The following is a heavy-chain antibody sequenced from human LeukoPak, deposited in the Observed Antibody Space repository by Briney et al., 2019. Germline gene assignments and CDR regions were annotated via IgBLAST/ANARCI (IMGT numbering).Heavy chain of an antibody. D-gene: IGHD3-10*01. CDR1: GGSISSYY. CDR2: IYYSGST. Sequence: PSETLSLTCTGSGGSISSYYWSWIRQPPGKGLEWIGYIYYSGSTNYNPSLKSRVTISVDTSKNQFSLKLSSVTAADTAVYYCARAVCGSGSYCYFDYWGQGTLVTVSS. V-gene: IGHV4-59*12. CDR3: ARAVCGSGSYCYFDY. J-gene: IGHJ4*02.